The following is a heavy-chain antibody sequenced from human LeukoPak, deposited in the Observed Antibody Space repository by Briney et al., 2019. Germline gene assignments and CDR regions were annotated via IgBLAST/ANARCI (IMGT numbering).Heavy chain of an antibody. D-gene: IGHD1-26*01. J-gene: IGHJ4*02. CDR1: GGSISSYY. CDR3: ARVVPTLSFDY. CDR2: IYYSGST. V-gene: IGHV4-59*01. Sequence: SETLSLTCTVSGGSISSYYWSWIRQPPGKGLEWIGYIYYSGSTNYNPSLKSRVTISVDTSKNQFSLKLSSVTAADTAVYYCARVVPTLSFDYWGQGTLVTVSS.